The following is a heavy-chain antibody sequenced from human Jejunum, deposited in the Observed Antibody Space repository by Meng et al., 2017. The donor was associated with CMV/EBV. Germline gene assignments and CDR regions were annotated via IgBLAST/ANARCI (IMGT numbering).Heavy chain of an antibody. CDR2: INPSGGTT. CDR1: GYHFTSYN. CDR3: ARDSGGGVNWFDP. V-gene: IGHV1-46*01. J-gene: IGHJ5*02. Sequence: ASGYHFTSYNMPWVRQAPGQGPEWMGIINPSGGTTSYAQEFQGRVTMTRDTSTSTVYMELSSLRSEDTAVYYCARDSGGGVNWFDPWGQGTLVTVSS. D-gene: IGHD3-16*01.